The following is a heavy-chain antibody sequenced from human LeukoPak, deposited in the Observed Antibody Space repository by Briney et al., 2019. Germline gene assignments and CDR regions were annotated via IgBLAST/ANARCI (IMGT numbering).Heavy chain of an antibody. Sequence: ASVKVSCKASGYTFTGYYMHWVRQAPGQGLEWMGWMNPNSGNTGYAQKFQGRVTITRDTSISAVYMELSSLRSEDTAVYYCARGVGGYWGQGTLVTVSS. V-gene: IGHV1-8*03. CDR1: GYTFTGYY. CDR2: MNPNSGNT. CDR3: ARGVGGY. D-gene: IGHD3-16*01. J-gene: IGHJ4*02.